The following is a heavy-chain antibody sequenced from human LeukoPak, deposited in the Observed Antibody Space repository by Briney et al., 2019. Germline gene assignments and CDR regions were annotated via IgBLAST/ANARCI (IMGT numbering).Heavy chain of an antibody. CDR1: GFTFSSYW. D-gene: IGHD5-24*01. CDR3: ARDTGPGWPDC. V-gene: IGHV3-7*05. CDR2: IKQDGSEK. Sequence: GGSLRLSCAASGFTFSSYWMSWVRQAPGKGLEWVANIKQDGSEKYYVDSVKGRFTISRDNAKNSLYLQMNSLRADDTAVYYCARDTGPGWPDCWGQGTLVTVSS. J-gene: IGHJ4*02.